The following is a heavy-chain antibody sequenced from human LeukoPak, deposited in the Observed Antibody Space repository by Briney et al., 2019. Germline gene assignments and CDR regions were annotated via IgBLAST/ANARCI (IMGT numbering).Heavy chain of an antibody. CDR1: GFTFSDHF. CDR3: AKDTDSDHYDSSGYNY. J-gene: IGHJ4*02. V-gene: IGHV3-23*01. CDR2: ISGSGGST. D-gene: IGHD3-22*01. Sequence: PGGSLSLSCAVSGFTFSDHFLDWVRQAPGKGLEWVSAISGSGGSTYYADSVKGRFTISRDNSKNTLYLQMNSLRAEDTAVYYCAKDTDSDHYDSSGYNYWGQGTLVTVSS.